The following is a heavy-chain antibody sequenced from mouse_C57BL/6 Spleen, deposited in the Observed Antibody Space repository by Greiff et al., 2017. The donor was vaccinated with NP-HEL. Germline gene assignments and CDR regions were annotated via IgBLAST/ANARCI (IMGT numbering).Heavy chain of an antibody. J-gene: IGHJ2*01. CDR3: ARDGDYGSSLDY. D-gene: IGHD1-1*01. CDR2: INYDGSST. Sequence: EVKLVESEGGLVQPGSSMKLSCTASGFTFSDYYMAWVRQVPEKGLEWVANINYDGSSTYYLDSLKSRFIISRDNAKNILYLQMSSLKSEDTATYYGARDGDYGSSLDYWGQGTTLTVSS. V-gene: IGHV5-16*01. CDR1: GFTFSDYY.